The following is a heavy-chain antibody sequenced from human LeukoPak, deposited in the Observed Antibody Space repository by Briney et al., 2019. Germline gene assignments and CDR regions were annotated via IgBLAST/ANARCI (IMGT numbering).Heavy chain of an antibody. Sequence: ASVKVSCKASGGTFSSYAISWVRQAPGQGLEWMGRIIPILGIANYAQKFQGRVTITADKSTSTAYMELSSLRSEDTAVYYCAREASVVADSGVDYWGQGTLVTVSS. CDR1: GGTFSSYA. D-gene: IGHD2-15*01. V-gene: IGHV1-69*04. CDR2: IIPILGIA. CDR3: AREASVVADSGVDY. J-gene: IGHJ4*02.